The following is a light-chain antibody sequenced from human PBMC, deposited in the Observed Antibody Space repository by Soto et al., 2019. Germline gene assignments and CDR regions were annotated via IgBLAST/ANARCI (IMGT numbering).Light chain of an antibody. V-gene: IGLV2-8*01. CDR2: EVN. CDR1: SSDVGGYNF. CDR3: TSYAGGNNV. Sequence: QSALTQPPSASGSPGQSVTISCTGTSSDVGGYNFVSWYQQYPGKVPKLMVYEVNKRPSGVPDRFSGSMSGNTASLTVSGLQAEDEADYYCTSYAGGNNVFGTGTKLTVL. J-gene: IGLJ1*01.